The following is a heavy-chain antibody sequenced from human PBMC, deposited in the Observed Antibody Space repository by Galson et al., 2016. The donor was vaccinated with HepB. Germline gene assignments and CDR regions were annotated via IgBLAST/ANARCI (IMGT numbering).Heavy chain of an antibody. CDR3: ARGKHSGFDF. V-gene: IGHV6-1*01. CDR1: GDSVSSTDGVA. CDR2: TYYRSKWYR. J-gene: IGHJ4*02. Sequence: CAISGDSVSSTDGVAWNWIRQSPSRGLEWLGRTYYRSKWYRDYAVSLKGRVTVNPDTVRNQLSLQLNSVTPDDMGVYYCARGKHSGFDFWGQGSLVTVSS. D-gene: IGHD2-8*02.